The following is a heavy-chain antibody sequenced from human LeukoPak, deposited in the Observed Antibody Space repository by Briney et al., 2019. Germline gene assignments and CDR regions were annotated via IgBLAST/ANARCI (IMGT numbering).Heavy chain of an antibody. CDR3: ARESRYYGSGSYKYFDY. CDR1: GFTVSSNY. D-gene: IGHD3-10*01. V-gene: IGHV3-66*01. J-gene: IGHJ4*02. Sequence: GGSLRLSCAASGFTVSSNYMSWVRQAPGKGLEWVSVIYSGGSTYYADSVKGRFTISRDNSRNTLYLQMNSLRAEDTAVYYCARESRYYGSGSYKYFDYWGQGTLVTVSS. CDR2: IYSGGST.